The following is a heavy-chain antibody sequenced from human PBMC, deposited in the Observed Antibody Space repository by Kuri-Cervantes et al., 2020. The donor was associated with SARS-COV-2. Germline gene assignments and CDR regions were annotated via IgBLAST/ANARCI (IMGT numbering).Heavy chain of an antibody. CDR2: IYYSGST. J-gene: IGHJ4*02. CDR3: ASYSSSSYFDY. CDR1: GGSISSYY. D-gene: IGHD6-13*01. Sequence: SDTLSLTCTASGGSISSYYWSWIRQPPGKGLEWIGYIYYSGSTNYNPSLKSRVTISVDTSKNQFSLKLSSVTAAVTAVYYCASYSSSSYFDYWGQGTLVTVSS. V-gene: IGHV4-59*08.